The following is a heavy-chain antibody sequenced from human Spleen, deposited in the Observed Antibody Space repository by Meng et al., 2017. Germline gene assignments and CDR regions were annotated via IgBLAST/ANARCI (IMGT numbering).Heavy chain of an antibody. CDR1: GGSFSGY. CDR3: ARGLGYDHSDY. CDR2: INHSGSI. Sequence: QVQLQQWGARLLKPSETLSLTCAVYGGSFSGYWSWIRQPPGKGLEWIGEINHSGSINYNPSLKSRVTMSVDTSKNQFSLKVNSATAADTAVYYCARGLGYDHSDYWGQGTLVTVSS. D-gene: IGHD5-12*01. J-gene: IGHJ4*02. V-gene: IGHV4-34*02.